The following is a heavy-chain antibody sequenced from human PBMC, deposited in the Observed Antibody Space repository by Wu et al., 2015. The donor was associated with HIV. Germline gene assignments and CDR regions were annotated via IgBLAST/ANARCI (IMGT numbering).Heavy chain of an antibody. CDR3: ARLQSLHGLYSNADY. J-gene: IGHJ4*02. CDR1: GYTFTVYY. Sequence: QVHLVQSGAEVKTPGASVKVSCKASGYTFTVYYVHWVRQAPGQGLEWMGWISPNSGGTSYAQKFQDRVTMTRDTSRRTVYMELNSLTSEDTAVYFCARLQSLHGLYSNADYWGQGTLVTVSS. D-gene: IGHD3-10*01. CDR2: ISPNSGGT. V-gene: IGHV1-2*02.